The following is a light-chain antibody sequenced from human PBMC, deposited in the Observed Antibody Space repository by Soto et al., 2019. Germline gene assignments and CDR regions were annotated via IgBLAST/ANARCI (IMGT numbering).Light chain of an antibody. Sequence: QSALTQPASVSGSPGQSITISCTGTSSDADSFNVVSWYQHHVGEAPKLIIHEATKRPSWVSSRFSGSKSGNSASLTISGLQAEDEADYYCISYTVDRSYVFGTGTKLTVL. J-gene: IGLJ1*01. V-gene: IGLV2-14*02. CDR3: ISYTVDRSYV. CDR2: EAT. CDR1: SSDADSFNV.